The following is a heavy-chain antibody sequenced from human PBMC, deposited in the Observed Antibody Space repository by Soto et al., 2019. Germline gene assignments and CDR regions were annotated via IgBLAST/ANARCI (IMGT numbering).Heavy chain of an antibody. J-gene: IGHJ5*02. Sequence: GGSLRLSCAASGFTFSSYGMHWVRQAPGKGLEWVAVISYDGSNKYYADSVKGRFTISRDNSKNTLYLQMNSLRAEDTAVYYCAKDPYYYGSGSLHWFDPSGPGTLVTVSS. CDR1: GFTFSSYG. CDR3: AKDPYYYGSGSLHWFDP. CDR2: ISYDGSNK. V-gene: IGHV3-30*18. D-gene: IGHD3-10*01.